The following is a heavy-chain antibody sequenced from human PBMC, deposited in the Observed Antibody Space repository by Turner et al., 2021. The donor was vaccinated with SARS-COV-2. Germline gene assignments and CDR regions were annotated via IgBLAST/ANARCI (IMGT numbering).Heavy chain of an antibody. V-gene: IGHV5-10-1*01. D-gene: IGHD5-12*01. CDR3: ARVSLGADSGWHFCFDY. CDR2: IDPSDSYT. CDR1: GYSFTSHW. Sequence: EVQLVQSGAEVKKPGEALTISCKRSGYSFTSHWISWVRQMPGKGLEWMGRIDPSDSYTNYSPSLQGHVTISANKTISTAYLQWSGLKASDTAMYYCARVSLGADSGWHFCFDYWGQGTLVTVSS. J-gene: IGHJ4*02.